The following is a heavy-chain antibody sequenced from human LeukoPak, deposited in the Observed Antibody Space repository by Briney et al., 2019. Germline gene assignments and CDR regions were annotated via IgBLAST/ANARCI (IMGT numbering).Heavy chain of an antibody. CDR2: IYHSGST. CDR1: GVSISSGGYF. V-gene: IGHV4-30-2*01. D-gene: IGHD1-20*01. J-gene: IGHJ4*02. Sequence: PSETLSLTCTVSGVSISSGGYFWTWIRQPPGKGLEWIGYIYHSGSTYYNPSLKSRVTISVDRSKNQFSLKLSSVTAADTAVYYCARVHNWNDGGTVSFDYWGQGTLVTVSS. CDR3: ARVHNWNDGGTVSFDY.